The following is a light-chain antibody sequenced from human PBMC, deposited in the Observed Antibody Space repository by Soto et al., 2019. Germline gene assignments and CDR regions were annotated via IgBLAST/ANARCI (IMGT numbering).Light chain of an antibody. CDR1: QSVSSN. CDR2: GAS. CDR3: QQYGSSPL. Sequence: EIVMTQSPATLSVSPGERATLSCRASQSVSSNLAWYQQKPGQAPRLLIYGASTRATGIPARFSGSGSGTEFTLTISSLEPEDFAVYYCQQYGSSPLFGQGTKVDIK. J-gene: IGKJ1*01. V-gene: IGKV3-15*01.